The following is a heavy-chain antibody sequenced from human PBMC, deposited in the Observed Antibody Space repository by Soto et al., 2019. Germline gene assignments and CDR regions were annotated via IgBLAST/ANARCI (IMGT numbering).Heavy chain of an antibody. J-gene: IGHJ6*02. CDR2: IIPILGIA. Sequence: GASVKVSCKASGGTFSSYTISWVRQAPGQGLEWMGRIIPILGIANYAQKFQGRVTITADKSTSTAYMELSSLRSEDTAVYYCAHFDRNTRHPALYYYYGMDVWGQGTTVTVSS. V-gene: IGHV1-69*02. CDR1: GGTFSSYT. D-gene: IGHD3-9*01. CDR3: AHFDRNTRHPALYYYYGMDV.